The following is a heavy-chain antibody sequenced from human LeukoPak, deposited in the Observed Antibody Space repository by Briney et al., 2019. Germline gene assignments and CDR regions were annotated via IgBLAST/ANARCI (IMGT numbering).Heavy chain of an antibody. CDR2: IYYSGST. Sequence: SETLSLTCTVSGGSISSYYWSWIRQPPGKGLEWFGYIYYSGSTNYNPSLKSRVTISVDTSKNQFSLKLSSVTAADTAVYYCARDSSGYYRFDYWGQGTLVTVSS. J-gene: IGHJ4*02. D-gene: IGHD3-22*01. CDR1: GGSISSYY. CDR3: ARDSSGYYRFDY. V-gene: IGHV4-59*01.